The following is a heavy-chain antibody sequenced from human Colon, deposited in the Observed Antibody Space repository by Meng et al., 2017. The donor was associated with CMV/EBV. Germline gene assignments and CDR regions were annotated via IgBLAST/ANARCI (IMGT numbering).Heavy chain of an antibody. Sequence: GESLKISCAASGFTFSNAWMSWVRQAPGKGLEWVSYISRGGSTIYYADSVMGRFTMSRDNAKNSLHLQMNSLRGEDTAIYYCARVRTVGALDHWGQGTLVTVSS. J-gene: IGHJ4*02. V-gene: IGHV3-11*01. CDR2: ISRGGSTI. D-gene: IGHD1-26*01. CDR3: ARVRTVGALDH. CDR1: GFTFSNAW.